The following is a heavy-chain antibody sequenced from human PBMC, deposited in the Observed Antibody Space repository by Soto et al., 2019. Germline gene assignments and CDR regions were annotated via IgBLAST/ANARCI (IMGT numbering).Heavy chain of an antibody. J-gene: IGHJ4*02. CDR3: VRFWPPTYSDALTDYTDAFDY. Sequence: PSETLSLTCAVSGGSISSGDYSWSWIRQPPGKGLEWIGYIYLIGSTYYSPSLKSRVTISIDRSKNQFSLKLSSVTAADTAVYYCVRFWPPTYSDALTDYTDAFDYWGQGTLVPVSS. D-gene: IGHD3-9*01. CDR1: GGSISSGDYS. CDR2: IYLIGST. V-gene: IGHV4-30-2*01.